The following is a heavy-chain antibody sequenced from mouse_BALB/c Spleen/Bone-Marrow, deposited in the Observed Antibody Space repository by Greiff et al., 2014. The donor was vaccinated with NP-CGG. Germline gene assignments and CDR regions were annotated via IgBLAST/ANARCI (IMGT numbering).Heavy chain of an antibody. V-gene: IGHV1-7*01. Sequence: VQLVESGAELAKPGASVKMSCKASGYTFTSYWMHWVKQRPGQGLEWIGYINPSTGYTEYNQKSKDKATLTADKSSSTAYMQLSSLTSEDSAVYYCARWGDDGTFDYWGQGTTLTVSS. CDR1: GYTFTSYW. J-gene: IGHJ2*01. CDR2: INPSTGYT. CDR3: ARWGDDGTFDY. D-gene: IGHD2-12*01.